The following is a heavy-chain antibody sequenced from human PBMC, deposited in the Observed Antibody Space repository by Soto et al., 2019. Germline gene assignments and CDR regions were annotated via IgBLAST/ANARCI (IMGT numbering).Heavy chain of an antibody. CDR1: GFTFSSYS. CDR3: APKGHYYYYYMDV. Sequence: EVQLVESGGGLVKPGGSLRLSCAASGFTFSSYSMNWVRQAPGKGLEWVSSISSSSSYIYYADSVKGRFTISRDNAKNSLYLQMNCLRAEDTAVYYCAPKGHYYYYYMDVWGKGTTVTVSS. CDR2: ISSSSSYI. V-gene: IGHV3-21*01. J-gene: IGHJ6*03.